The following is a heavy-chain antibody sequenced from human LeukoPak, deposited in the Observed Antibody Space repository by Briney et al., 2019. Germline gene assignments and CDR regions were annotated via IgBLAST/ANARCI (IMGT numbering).Heavy chain of an antibody. Sequence: ASVKVSCKASGYTFTGYCIHWVRQAPGQGLEWMGWINPTSFGTKYEQKFQGRVTMTRDTSISTDYMELSDLRSDDTAVYYCARFRGSGWYSFDLWGQGTLVTVSS. V-gene: IGHV1-2*02. D-gene: IGHD6-19*01. CDR2: INPTSFGT. CDR1: GYTFTGYC. CDR3: ARFRGSGWYSFDL. J-gene: IGHJ5*02.